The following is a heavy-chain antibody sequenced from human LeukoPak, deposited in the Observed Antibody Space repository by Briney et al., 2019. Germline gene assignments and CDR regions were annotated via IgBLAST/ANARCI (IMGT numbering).Heavy chain of an antibody. CDR3: ALGVDLVVVPAAMNYFDY. CDR2: MNPNSGNT. V-gene: IGHV1-8*01. J-gene: IGHJ4*02. CDR1: GYTFTSYD. Sequence: ASVKVSCKASGYTFTSYDINWVRQATGQGLKWMGWMNPNSGNTGYAQKFQGRVTMTRNTSISTAYMELSSLRSEDTAVYYCALGVDLVVVPAAMNYFDYRGQGTLVTVSS. D-gene: IGHD2-2*03.